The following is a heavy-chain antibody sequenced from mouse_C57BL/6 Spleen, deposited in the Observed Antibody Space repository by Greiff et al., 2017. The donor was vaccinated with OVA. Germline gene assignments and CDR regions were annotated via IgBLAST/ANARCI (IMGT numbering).Heavy chain of an antibody. J-gene: IGHJ3*01. Sequence: EVQLQESGGGLVKPGGSLKLSCAASGFTFSSYAMSWVRQTPEKRLEWVATISDGGSYTYYPDNVKGRLTISRDNAKNNLYLQRSHLKSEDTAMYYCARDWSMVTSWFAYWGQGTLVTVSA. CDR3: ARDWSMVTSWFAY. V-gene: IGHV5-4*01. D-gene: IGHD2-1*01. CDR2: ISDGGSYT. CDR1: GFTFSSYA.